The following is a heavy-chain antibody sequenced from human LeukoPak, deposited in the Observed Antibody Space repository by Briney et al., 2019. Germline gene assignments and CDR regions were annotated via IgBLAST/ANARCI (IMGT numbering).Heavy chain of an antibody. CDR1: GGSFSGYY. CDR2: INHSGST. Sequence: SETLSLTCAVYGGSFSGYYWSWIRQPPGKGLEWIGEINHSGSTNYNPSLKSRVTISVDTSKNQFSLKLSSVTAADTAVYYCAREVRSGSYYFDYWGQGTLVTVSS. D-gene: IGHD1-26*01. J-gene: IGHJ4*02. V-gene: IGHV4-34*01. CDR3: AREVRSGSYYFDY.